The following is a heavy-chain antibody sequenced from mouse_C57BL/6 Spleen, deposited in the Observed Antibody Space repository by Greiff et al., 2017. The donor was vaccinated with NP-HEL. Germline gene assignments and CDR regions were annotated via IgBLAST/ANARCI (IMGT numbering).Heavy chain of an antibody. CDR1: GYTFTSYG. V-gene: IGHV1-81*01. CDR3: ARRGYDEAWFAY. J-gene: IGHJ3*01. D-gene: IGHD2-2*01. Sequence: QVQLQQSGAELARPGASVKLSCKASGYTFTSYGISWVKQRTGQGLEWIGEIYPRSGNTYYNEKFKGQATLTADKSSSTAYMELRGLTSEDSAVYFCARRGYDEAWFAYWGQGTLVTVSA. CDR2: IYPRSGNT.